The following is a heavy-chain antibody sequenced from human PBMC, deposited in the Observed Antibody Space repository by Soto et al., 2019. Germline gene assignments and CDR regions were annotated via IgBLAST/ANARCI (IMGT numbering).Heavy chain of an antibody. CDR3: ARVSPQMTTVVTHWHFDL. Sequence: QVQLVQSGAEVKKPGSSVKVSCKASGGTFSSYAISWVRQAPGQGLEWMGGIIPMFGIANYTQKFQGRVTITADDSTSTAHMGLSSLGAEDTAVYYGARVSPQMTTVVTHWHFDLWGRGTLVTVSS. CDR1: GGTFSSYA. V-gene: IGHV1-69*12. D-gene: IGHD4-17*01. CDR2: IIPMFGIA. J-gene: IGHJ2*01.